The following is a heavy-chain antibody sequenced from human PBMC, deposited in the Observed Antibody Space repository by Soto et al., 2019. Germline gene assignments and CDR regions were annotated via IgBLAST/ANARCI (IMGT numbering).Heavy chain of an antibody. Sequence: GGSLRLSCAASGFTFTSYVMSWVRQAPGKGLEWVSAISGSGSSTYYADSVKGRFIVSRDNSKNTLYLQMDSLRAEDTAVYYCAKGRTIASSFDYWAQGSPVTVPQ. J-gene: IGHJ4*02. CDR1: GFTFTSYV. CDR2: ISGSGSST. V-gene: IGHV3-23*01. CDR3: AKGRTIASSFDY. D-gene: IGHD6-13*01.